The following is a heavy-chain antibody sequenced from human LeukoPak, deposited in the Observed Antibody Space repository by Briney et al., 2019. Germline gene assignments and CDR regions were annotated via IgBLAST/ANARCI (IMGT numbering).Heavy chain of an antibody. CDR3: ARDHAEQQLVFGY. J-gene: IGHJ4*02. CDR2: IIPIFGTA. Sequence: SVKVSCKASGGTFSSYAISWVRQAPGQGLEWMGGIIPIFGTANYAQKFQGRVTITTDESTSTAYMELSSLRSEDTAVYYCARDHAEQQLVFGYWGQGTLVTVSS. CDR1: GGTFSSYA. D-gene: IGHD6-13*01. V-gene: IGHV1-69*05.